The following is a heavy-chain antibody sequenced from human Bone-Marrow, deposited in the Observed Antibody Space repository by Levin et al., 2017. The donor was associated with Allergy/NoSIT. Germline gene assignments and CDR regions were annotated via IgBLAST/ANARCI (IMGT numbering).Heavy chain of an antibody. CDR2: INRGGTST. CDR1: GFAFSNYW. CDR3: ARDPFADNFGSGGYLDY. J-gene: IGHJ4*02. D-gene: IGHD3-10*01. Sequence: ETLSLTCAASGFAFSNYWMHWVRQAPGKGLVWVSRINRGGTSTTYADSVKGRFTISRDNAKNTLYLQMNSLRAEDTAVYYCARDPFADNFGSGGYLDYWGQGTLVSVSS. V-gene: IGHV3-74*01.